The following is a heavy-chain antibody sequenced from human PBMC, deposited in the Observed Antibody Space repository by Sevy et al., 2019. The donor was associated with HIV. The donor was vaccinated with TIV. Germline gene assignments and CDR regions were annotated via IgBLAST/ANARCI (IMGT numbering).Heavy chain of an antibody. D-gene: IGHD3-22*01. J-gene: IGHJ4*02. CDR1: GFTLSGSV. V-gene: IGHV3-73*01. CDR2: IRRKANSYAT. CDR3: TIHYYDSSGYYLGRRVLNY. Sequence: GGSLRLSCAASGFTLSGSVMHWVRQASGKGLEWVGRIRRKANSYATAYAASVKGRFTISRDDSKNTAYLQMNSLKTEDTAVYYCTIHYYDSSGYYLGRRVLNYWGQGSLVTVSS.